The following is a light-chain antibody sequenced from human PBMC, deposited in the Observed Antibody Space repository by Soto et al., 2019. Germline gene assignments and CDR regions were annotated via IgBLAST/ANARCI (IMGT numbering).Light chain of an antibody. CDR3: CSYAGSSTFDVV. J-gene: IGLJ2*01. CDR1: SSDVGSYNL. CDR2: EGS. Sequence: QPVLTQPASVSGSPGQSITISCTGTSSDVGSYNLVSWYQQHPGKAPKLMIYEGSKRPSGVSNRFSGSKSGNTASPTISGLQAEDEADYYCCSYAGSSTFDVVFGGGTKLTVL. V-gene: IGLV2-23*03.